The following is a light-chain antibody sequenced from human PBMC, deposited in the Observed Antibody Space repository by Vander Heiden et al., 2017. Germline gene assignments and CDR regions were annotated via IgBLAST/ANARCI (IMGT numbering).Light chain of an antibody. CDR2: TKN. CDR3: NSRDSSGNHEV. Sequence: SSELTQDPAVSVALGQTVRITCQGDSLRSYYSSWYQQKPGQAPILVIYTKNNRPTGIPDRFAGSSSGNTAFLTITGALAEDEADYYCNSRDSSGNHEVFGGGTKLTVL. V-gene: IGLV3-19*01. CDR1: SLRSYY. J-gene: IGLJ2*01.